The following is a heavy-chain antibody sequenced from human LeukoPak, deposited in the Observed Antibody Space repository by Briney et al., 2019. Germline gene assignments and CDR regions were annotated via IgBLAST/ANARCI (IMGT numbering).Heavy chain of an antibody. CDR2: ISYDGSNK. CDR1: GFTFSSYA. V-gene: IGHV3-30*09. D-gene: IGHD2-2*02. J-gene: IGHJ4*02. CDR3: AKRECSSSSCYTGRDY. Sequence: GGSLRLSCAASGFTFSSYAMHWVRQAPGKGLEWVAVISYDGSNKYYADSVKGRFAISRDNSKNTLYLQMNSLRAEDTAVYYCAKRECSSSSCYTGRDYWGQGTLVTVSS.